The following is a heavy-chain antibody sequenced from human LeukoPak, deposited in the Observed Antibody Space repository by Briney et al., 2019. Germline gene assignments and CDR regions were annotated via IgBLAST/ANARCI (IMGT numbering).Heavy chain of an antibody. CDR3: AREWQGGIAAAGTRIEGDY. Sequence: GGSLRLSCAVSGFSVSGYWMTWVRRAPGKGLEWVANIKQDGSEKNYVDSVKGRFTISRDNAENSLFLQMNSLRVEDTAVYYCAREWQGGIAAAGTRIEGDYWGQGTLVAVSS. D-gene: IGHD6-13*01. J-gene: IGHJ4*02. V-gene: IGHV3-7*01. CDR1: GFSVSGYW. CDR2: IKQDGSEK.